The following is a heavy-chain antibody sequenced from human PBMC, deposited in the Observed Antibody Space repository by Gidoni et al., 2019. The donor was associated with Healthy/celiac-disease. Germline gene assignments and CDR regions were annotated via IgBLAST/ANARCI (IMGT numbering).Heavy chain of an antibody. CDR2: IYHSGST. J-gene: IGHJ5*02. V-gene: IGHV4-4*02. D-gene: IGHD3-10*01. Sequence: QVQLQESVPGLVKPSGTLSLPCAFSGGSISSSNWWSWVRQPPGKGLEWIGEIYHSGSTNYNPALKSRVTIAVDKSKNQFSLKLSAVTAADTAVYYCARDRADYDGSGGEFDPWGQGTLVTVSS. CDR3: ARDRADYDGSGGEFDP. CDR1: GGSISSSNW.